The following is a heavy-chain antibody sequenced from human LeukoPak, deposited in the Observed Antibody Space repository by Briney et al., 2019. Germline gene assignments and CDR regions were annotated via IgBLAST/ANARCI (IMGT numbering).Heavy chain of an antibody. V-gene: IGHV4-31*03. CDR1: GGSISSGGYY. CDR2: IYYSGST. Sequence: SQTLSLTCTVSGGSISSGGYYWSWIRQHPGKGLEWIGYIYYSGSTYYNPSLKSRVTISVDTPKNQFSLKLSSVTAADTAVYYCARDRYDILTGYVYGMDVWGKETTVTVSS. J-gene: IGHJ6*04. CDR3: ARDRYDILTGYVYGMDV. D-gene: IGHD3-9*01.